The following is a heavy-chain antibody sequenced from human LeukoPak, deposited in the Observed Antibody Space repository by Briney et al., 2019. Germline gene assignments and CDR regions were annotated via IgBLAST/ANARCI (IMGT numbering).Heavy chain of an antibody. D-gene: IGHD2-2*01. CDR2: INANSGGT. Sequence: ASVKVSCKASGYTFTGYYMRWVRHAPGQGLEWMGWINANSGGTNYAQKFHLRVTITRDTSITTAYMELSRRRSDDTAVYYCERAVPAYETDYWGQGTLVTVSS. J-gene: IGHJ4*02. V-gene: IGHV1-2*02. CDR1: GYTFTGYY. CDR3: ERAVPAYETDY.